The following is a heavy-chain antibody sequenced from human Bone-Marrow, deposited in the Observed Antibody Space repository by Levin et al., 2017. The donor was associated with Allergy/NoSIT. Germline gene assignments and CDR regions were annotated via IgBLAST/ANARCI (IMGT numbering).Heavy chain of an antibody. D-gene: IGHD4-23*01. V-gene: IGHV4-31*03. CDR2: IYYSGST. Sequence: ASETLSLTCTVSGGSISSGGYYWSWIRQHPGKGLEWIGYIYYSGSTYYNPSLKSRVTISVDTSKNQFSLKLSSVTAADTAVYYCASHYGGNSGVFRYWGQGTLVTVSS. CDR3: ASHYGGNSGVFRY. CDR1: GGSISSGGYY. J-gene: IGHJ4*02.